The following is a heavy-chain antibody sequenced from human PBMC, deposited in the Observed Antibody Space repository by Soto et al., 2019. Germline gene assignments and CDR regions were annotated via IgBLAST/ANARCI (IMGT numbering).Heavy chain of an antibody. V-gene: IGHV4-4*02. CDR2: IHHSGST. CDR3: ARGETQQHMDH. Sequence: QVQLQESGPGLVKPSGTLALTYAVSGDSIRSTNGWSWVRQSPGKGLEWIGEIHHSGSTKYNPSLKSRVIISVDKSKNQFSLMLSSVTAADTAVYYCARGETQQHMDHWGQGTLVTVSS. J-gene: IGHJ4*02. CDR1: GDSIRSTNG. D-gene: IGHD1-1*01.